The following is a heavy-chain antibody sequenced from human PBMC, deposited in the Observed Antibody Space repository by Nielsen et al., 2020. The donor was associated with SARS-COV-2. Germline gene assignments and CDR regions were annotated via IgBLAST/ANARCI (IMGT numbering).Heavy chain of an antibody. J-gene: IGHJ4*02. D-gene: IGHD4-17*01. CDR2: INPSGGST. V-gene: IGHV1-46*01. Sequence: ASVKVSCKASGYTFTSYYMHWVRQAPGQGLEWMGIINPSGGSTSYAQKFQGRVTMTRDTSTSTVYMEPSSLRSEDTAVYYCARDRGDYGDYGHWGQGTLVTVSS. CDR1: GYTFTSYY. CDR3: ARDRGDYGDYGH.